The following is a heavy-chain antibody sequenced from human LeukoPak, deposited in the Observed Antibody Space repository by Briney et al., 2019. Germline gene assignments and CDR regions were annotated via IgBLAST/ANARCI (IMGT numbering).Heavy chain of an antibody. V-gene: IGHV4-34*01. CDR1: GGSFSGYY. CDR2: INHSGST. J-gene: IGHJ4*02. CDR3: ARDYFSGLGR. D-gene: IGHD3-10*01. Sequence: SETLSLTCAVYGGSFSGYYWSWIRQPPGKGLEWIGEINHSGSTNYNPSLKSRVTISVDTSKNQFSLKLSSVTAADTAVYYCARDYFSGLGRWGQGTLVTVSS.